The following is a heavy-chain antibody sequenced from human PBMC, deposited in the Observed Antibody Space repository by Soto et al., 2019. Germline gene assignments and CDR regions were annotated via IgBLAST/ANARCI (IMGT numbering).Heavy chain of an antibody. D-gene: IGHD2-21*02. V-gene: IGHV1-2*02. J-gene: IGHJ4*02. Sequence: ASVKVSCKASEYTFTGYYLHWVRQAPGQGLEWMGWINPNGGGTIYAQKFQGRLTMTRDTSITTAYMELSRLRSDDTAFYYCATSGDWSPLLAYWGQGTLVTVSS. CDR3: ATSGDWSPLLAY. CDR1: EYTFTGYY. CDR2: INPNGGGT.